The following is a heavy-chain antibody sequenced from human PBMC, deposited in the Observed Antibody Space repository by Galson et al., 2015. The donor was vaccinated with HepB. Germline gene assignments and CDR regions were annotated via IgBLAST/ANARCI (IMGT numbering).Heavy chain of an antibody. CDR1: GFTISSNF. V-gene: IGHV3-66*02. CDR2: IYSGGTT. CDR3: ARGPSYFDY. J-gene: IGHJ4*02. Sequence: SLRLSCAASGFTISSNFMSWVRQAPGKGLEWVSVIYSGGTTYYADSVKGRFTISRDNSKNTLYLQMNSLRAEDTAVYYCARGPSYFDYWGQGTLVTVSS.